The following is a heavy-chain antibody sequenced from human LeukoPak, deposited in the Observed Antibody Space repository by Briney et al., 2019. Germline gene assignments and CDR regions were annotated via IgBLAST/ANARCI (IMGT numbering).Heavy chain of an antibody. CDR3: ARVGQQWLPDY. CDR1: GFTFSSYE. V-gene: IGHV3-48*03. D-gene: IGHD6-19*01. Sequence: GGSLRLSCAASGFTFSSYEMNWVRQAPGKGLEWVSYISSSGSTIYYADSVKGRFTISRDNAKNSLYLQMNSLRAEDTAVYYCARVGQQWLPDYWGQGTLVTVSS. J-gene: IGHJ4*02. CDR2: ISSSGSTI.